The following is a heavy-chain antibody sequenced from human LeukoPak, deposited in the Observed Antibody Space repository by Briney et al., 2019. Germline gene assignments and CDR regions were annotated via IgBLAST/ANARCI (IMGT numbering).Heavy chain of an antibody. CDR2: IYHSGST. Sequence: PSETLSLTCAVSGYSISSGYYWGWIRQPPGKGLEWIGSIYHSGSTYYNPSLKSRVIISVDTSKNQFSLKLSSVTAPDTAVYYCARGGSGWYQWFDPWGQGTLVTVSS. CDR1: GYSISSGYY. CDR3: ARGGSGWYQWFDP. V-gene: IGHV4-38-2*01. J-gene: IGHJ5*02. D-gene: IGHD6-19*01.